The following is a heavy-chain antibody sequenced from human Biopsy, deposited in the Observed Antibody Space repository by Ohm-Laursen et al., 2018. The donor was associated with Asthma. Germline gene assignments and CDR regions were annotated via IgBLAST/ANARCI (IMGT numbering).Heavy chain of an antibody. CDR2: IYYIGST. J-gene: IGHJ4*02. CDR3: ARRGGVRRYFDY. CDR1: GGSISSGAYY. Sequence: SQTLSLTCTVSGGSISSGAYYWSWVRQPPGKGLEWIGYIYYIGSTYYNPSLKSRVAISLDTSKNQFSLKLSSVTAADTAVYFCARRGGVRRYFDYWGQGTLVIVSS. D-gene: IGHD3-16*01. V-gene: IGHV4-30-4*01.